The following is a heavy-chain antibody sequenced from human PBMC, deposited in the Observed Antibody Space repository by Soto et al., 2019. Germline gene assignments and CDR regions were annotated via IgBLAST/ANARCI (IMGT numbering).Heavy chain of an antibody. J-gene: IGHJ4*02. CDR3: ARFREGSGLFDY. D-gene: IGHD3-10*01. V-gene: IGHV1-2*04. Sequence: ASVKVFCKASGYTFTSYAMHWVRQAPGQGLERMGWINPNSGGTKYAQKFQDWVTMTRDTSINTAYMELTSDDTAVYYCARFREGSGLFDYSGQGTLVTVSS. CDR1: GYTFTSYA. CDR2: INPNSGGT.